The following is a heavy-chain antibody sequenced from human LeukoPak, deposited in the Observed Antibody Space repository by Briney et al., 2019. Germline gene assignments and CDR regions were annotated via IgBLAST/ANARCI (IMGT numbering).Heavy chain of an antibody. CDR2: IKHSGST. V-gene: IGHV4-34*01. D-gene: IGHD1-26*01. CDR3: ARDVGVGAAFDC. J-gene: IGHJ4*02. CDR1: GGSFSGYY. Sequence: PSETLSLTCAVYGGSFSGYYWSWIRQPPGKGLEWIGEIKHSGSTNYNPSLKSRVTISVDTSKNQFSLKLSSVTAADTAVYYCARDVGVGAAFDCWGQGTLVTVSS.